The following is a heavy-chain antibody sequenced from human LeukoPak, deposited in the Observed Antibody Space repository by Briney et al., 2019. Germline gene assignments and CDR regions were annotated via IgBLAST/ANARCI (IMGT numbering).Heavy chain of an antibody. V-gene: IGHV4-59*01. CDR1: GGSISSYY. J-gene: IGHJ4*02. Sequence: SETLSLTCTVSGGSISSYYWSWIRQPPGKGLEWIGYIYYSGSTNYNPSLKSRVTISVDTSKNQFSLKLSSVTAADTAVYYCARGNYYYDSSGQLDYRGQGTLVTVSS. D-gene: IGHD3-22*01. CDR2: IYYSGST. CDR3: ARGNYYYDSSGQLDY.